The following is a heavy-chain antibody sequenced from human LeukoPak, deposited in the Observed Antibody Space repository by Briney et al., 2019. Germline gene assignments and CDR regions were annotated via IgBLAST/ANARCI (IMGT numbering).Heavy chain of an antibody. V-gene: IGHV1-69-2*01. J-gene: IGHJ4*02. Sequence: ASVTVSCKVSGYTFTDYYIHWLQHAPAKGLEWMGLVDPEDGEARYAEMFQGRVTITADTSTDTVYMDLSSLRSDDTAVYYCGTGLYYWRQGTLVTVSS. CDR2: VDPEDGEA. CDR1: GYTFTDYY. CDR3: GTGLYY.